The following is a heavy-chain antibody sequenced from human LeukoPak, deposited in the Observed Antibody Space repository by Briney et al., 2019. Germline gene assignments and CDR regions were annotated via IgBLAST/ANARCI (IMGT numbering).Heavy chain of an antibody. CDR2: IYENGGTT. J-gene: IGHJ4*02. CDR1: GFTFSSYA. D-gene: IGHD2-21*01. CDR3: AKDFRIGYSAHFDY. V-gene: IGHV3-23*01. Sequence: GGSLRLSCAASGFTFSSYAMSWVRQAPEKGLEFVSGIYENGGTTYYADSVKGWFSISRDNSKNTLYLQMDSLRGEDTAVYYCAKDFRIGYSAHFDYWGQGALVTVSS.